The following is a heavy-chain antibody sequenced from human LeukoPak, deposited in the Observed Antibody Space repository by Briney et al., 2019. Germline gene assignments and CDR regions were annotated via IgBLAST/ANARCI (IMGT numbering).Heavy chain of an antibody. D-gene: IGHD2-2*01. CDR2: TRHEGSNK. Sequence: PGGSLRLSCAASGFTFSSYGMHWVRQAPGKGLEWVAFTRHEGSNKYYADSVKGRFTISRDNSKNTLYLQMNSLRAEDTAVYYCAKAFPIVVVPAAITHDYWGQGTLVTVSS. J-gene: IGHJ4*02. CDR1: GFTFSSYG. V-gene: IGHV3-30*02. CDR3: AKAFPIVVVPAAITHDY.